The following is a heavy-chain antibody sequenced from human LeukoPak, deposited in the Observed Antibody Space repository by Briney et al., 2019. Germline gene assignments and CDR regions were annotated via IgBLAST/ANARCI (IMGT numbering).Heavy chain of an antibody. J-gene: IGHJ4*02. CDR3: ARVIDYDSSGHYLGY. Sequence: PSETLSLTCAVYGGSFSGYYWSWIRQPPGKGLEWIGEINDSGSTNCNPSLKSRVTISLDTSKNQFSLKLSSVNAADTAVYYCARVIDYDSSGHYLGYWGQGTLVTVSS. V-gene: IGHV4-34*01. D-gene: IGHD3-22*01. CDR1: GGSFSGYY. CDR2: INDSGST.